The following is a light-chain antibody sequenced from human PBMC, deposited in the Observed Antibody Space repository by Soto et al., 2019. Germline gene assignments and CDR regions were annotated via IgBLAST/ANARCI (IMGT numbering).Light chain of an antibody. V-gene: IGKV3-15*01. J-gene: IGKJ4*01. CDR1: QSVSSN. CDR2: GAS. CDR3: QQYNNWPLT. Sequence: EIVMTQSPATLSVSPGERATLSCRASQSVSSNLAWYQQKPGQAPRLLIYGASTRATGIPARFSGSGSGTEFTLTLSSLQSEDFAVYYCQQYNNWPLTFRGGTKVDIK.